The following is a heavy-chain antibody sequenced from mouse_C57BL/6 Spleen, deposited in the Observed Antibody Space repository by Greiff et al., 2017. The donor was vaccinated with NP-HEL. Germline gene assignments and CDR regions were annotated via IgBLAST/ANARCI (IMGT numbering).Heavy chain of an antibody. CDR1: GYTFTSYW. J-gene: IGHJ4*01. CDR2: IDPNSGGT. V-gene: IGHV1-72*01. Sequence: QVQLQQPGAELVKPGASVKLSCKASGYTFTSYWMHWVKQRPGRGLEWLGRIDPNSGGTKYNEKFKSKATLTVDKPSSTAYMQLSSLTSEDAAVYYCARSGNYLGDAMDYWGQGTSVTVSS. CDR3: ARSGNYLGDAMDY. D-gene: IGHD2-1*01.